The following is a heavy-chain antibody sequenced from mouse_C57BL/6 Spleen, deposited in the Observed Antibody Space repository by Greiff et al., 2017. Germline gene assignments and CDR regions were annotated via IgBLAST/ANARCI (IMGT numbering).Heavy chain of an antibody. V-gene: IGHV1-81*01. J-gene: IGHJ3*01. D-gene: IGHD1-1*01. CDR1: GYTFTSYG. CDR3: ADYGRAY. Sequence: VKLQQSGAELARPGASVKLSCKASGYTFTSYGISWVKQRTGQGLEWIGEIYPRSGNTYYNEKFKGKATLTADKSSSTAYMELRSLTSEDSAVYFCADYGRAYWGQGTLVTVAA. CDR2: IYPRSGNT.